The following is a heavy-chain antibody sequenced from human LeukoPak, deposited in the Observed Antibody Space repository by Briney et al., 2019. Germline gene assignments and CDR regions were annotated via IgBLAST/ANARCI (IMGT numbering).Heavy chain of an antibody. CDR2: IYYSGST. CDR1: GGSISSYY. J-gene: IGHJ5*02. CDR3: ARDLGYYGSGGSDWFDP. V-gene: IGHV4-59*01. D-gene: IGHD3-10*01. Sequence: SETLSLTCTVSGGSISSYYWSWIRQPPGKGLEWIGYIYYSGSTNYNPSLKSRVTISVDTSKNQFSLKLSSVTAADTAVYYCARDLGYYGSGGSDWFDPWGQGILVTVSS.